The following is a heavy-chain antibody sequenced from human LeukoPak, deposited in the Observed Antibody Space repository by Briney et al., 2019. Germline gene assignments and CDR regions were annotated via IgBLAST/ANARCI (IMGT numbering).Heavy chain of an antibody. CDR1: GGSISSYY. CDR3: ARKFLGSRGYYFDY. V-gene: IGHV4-59*01. J-gene: IGHJ4*02. CDR2: IYYSGST. D-gene: IGHD3-10*01. Sequence: PSETLSLTCTVSGGSISSYYWSWIRQPPGKGLEWIGYIYYSGSTNYNPSLKSRVTISVDTSKNQFSLKLSSVTAEDTAVYYCARKFLGSRGYYFDYWGQGTLVTVSS.